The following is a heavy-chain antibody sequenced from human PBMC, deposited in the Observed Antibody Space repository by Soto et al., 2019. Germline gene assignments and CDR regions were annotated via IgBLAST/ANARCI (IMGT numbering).Heavy chain of an antibody. CDR3: ARDRPLCSGGSCYSQTFDY. CDR2: IKPSGGST. J-gene: IGHJ4*02. Sequence: ASVKVSCKASGYTFTSYYMHWVRQAPGQGLEWMGIIKPSGGSTSYAQKFQGRVTMTRDTSTSTVYMELSSLRSEDTAVYYCARDRPLCSGGSCYSQTFDYWGQGTLVTVSS. CDR1: GYTFTSYY. D-gene: IGHD2-15*01. V-gene: IGHV1-46*01.